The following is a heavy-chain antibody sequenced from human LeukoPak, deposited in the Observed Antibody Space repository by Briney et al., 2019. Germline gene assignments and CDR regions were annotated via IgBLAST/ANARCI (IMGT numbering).Heavy chain of an antibody. Sequence: PGGSLRLSCAASGFTFNSYGMSWVRQAPGKGLEWVSSISGSGGSTYYADSVKGRFTISRDNSKNTLYLHMDSLRAEDTAVYYCAKGLLQWLVIGDAFDIWGQGTMVTVSS. D-gene: IGHD6-19*01. CDR3: AKGLLQWLVIGDAFDI. V-gene: IGHV3-23*01. CDR2: ISGSGGST. CDR1: GFTFNSYG. J-gene: IGHJ3*02.